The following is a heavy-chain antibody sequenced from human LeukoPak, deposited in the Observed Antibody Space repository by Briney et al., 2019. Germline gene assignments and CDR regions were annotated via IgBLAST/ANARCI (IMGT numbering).Heavy chain of an antibody. CDR1: GGSISSYY. J-gene: IGHJ3*02. CDR3: AREGHLGPAFDI. CDR2: IYYSGST. V-gene: IGHV4-59*01. Sequence: SETLFLTCTVSGGSISSYYWSWIRQPPGKGLEWIGYIYYSGSTNYNPSLKSRVTISVDTSKNQFSLKLSSVTAADTAVYYCAREGHLGPAFDIWGQGTMVTVSS. D-gene: IGHD3-16*01.